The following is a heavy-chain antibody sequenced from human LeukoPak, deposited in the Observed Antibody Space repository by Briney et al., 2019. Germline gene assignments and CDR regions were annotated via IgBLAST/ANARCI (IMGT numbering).Heavy chain of an antibody. D-gene: IGHD2-21*02. CDR2: MFYNGAT. V-gene: IGHV4-39*07. J-gene: IGHJ4*02. Sequence: PSETLSLTCSVSLGSISSSDYYWGWIRQSPGKGLEWIGTMFYNGATKTNPSLSSRVSMSIDTSINQFSLKLRSVTAADTAVYYCAREARSPLPVTDSGDYLGPGTLVNVSS. CDR1: LGSISSSDYY. CDR3: AREARSPLPVTDSGDY.